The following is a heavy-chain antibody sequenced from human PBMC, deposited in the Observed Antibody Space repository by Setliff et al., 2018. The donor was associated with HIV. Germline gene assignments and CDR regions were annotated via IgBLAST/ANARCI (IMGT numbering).Heavy chain of an antibody. CDR1: GYSFPSYW. CDR2: IYPGDSDT. Sequence: PGESLKISCKGSGYSFPSYWIGWVRQMPGKGLDWMGIIYPGDSDTRYSLSSQGHIIISTDKSTNTAYLQWRSLKASDTAVYSCVSGPSIGVYEGLAYWGQGTLVTVSS. D-gene: IGHD5-12*01. CDR3: VSGPSIGVYEGLAY. V-gene: IGHV5-51*01. J-gene: IGHJ4*02.